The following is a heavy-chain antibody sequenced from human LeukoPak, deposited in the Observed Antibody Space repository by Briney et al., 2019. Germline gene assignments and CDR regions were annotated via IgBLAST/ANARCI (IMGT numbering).Heavy chain of an antibody. V-gene: IGHV4-38-2*02. CDR3: ARGFRGASFDY. CDR2: IYHSGST. J-gene: IGHJ4*02. Sequence: SETLSLTCTVSGYSISSGYYWGWIRQPPGKGLEWIGSIYHSGSTYYNPSLKSRVTISVDTSKKQFSLKLTSVTAADTAVYYCARGFRGASFDYWGQGTLVTVSS. CDR1: GYSISSGYY. D-gene: IGHD1-26*01.